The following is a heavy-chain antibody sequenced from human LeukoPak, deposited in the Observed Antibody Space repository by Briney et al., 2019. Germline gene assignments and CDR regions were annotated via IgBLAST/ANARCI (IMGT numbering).Heavy chain of an antibody. CDR2: VDYNGTT. CDR3: FNQLAGTTFH. CDR1: GVSINTYL. D-gene: IGHD1/OR15-1a*01. V-gene: IGHV4-59*01. J-gene: IGHJ4*02. Sequence: AETLSLACTVAGVSINTYLWSWARQHAGKGLDWISYVDYNGTTNDNPSLKSRVSISLYTSNNQISLRRNSVTAAETAVYSCFNQLAGTTFHWGQGTLVTVSS.